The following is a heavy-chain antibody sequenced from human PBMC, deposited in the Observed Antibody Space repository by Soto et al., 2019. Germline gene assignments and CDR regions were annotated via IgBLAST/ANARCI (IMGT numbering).Heavy chain of an antibody. CDR3: AKCGLGWSQNDY. D-gene: IGHD4-17*01. CDR2: ISAYNGNT. J-gene: IGHJ4*02. CDR1: GYTFTSYG. V-gene: IGHV1-18*01. Sequence: RASVKVSCKASGYTFTSYGISWVRQAPGQGLEWMGWISAYNGNTNCAQKLQGRVTMTTDTSTSTAYMELRSLRSDDTAVYYCAKCGLGWSQNDYWGQGTLVTVSS.